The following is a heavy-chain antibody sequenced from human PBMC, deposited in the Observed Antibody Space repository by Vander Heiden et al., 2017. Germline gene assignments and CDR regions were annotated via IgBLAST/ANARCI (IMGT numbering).Heavy chain of an antibody. J-gene: IGHJ4*02. CDR3: AKPQEYSYGPFDY. CDR1: GFTFNIYS. CDR2: ISSSSSYI. D-gene: IGHD5-18*01. V-gene: IGHV3-21*06. Sequence: EVQLVESGGGLVKPGGSLRLSCAASGFTFNIYSMNWVRQAPGKGLEWVASISSSSSYIYYTDAVKGRFTISRDNAENSLYLQMNRMRAEDTAVYYFAKPQEYSYGPFDYWGQGTLVTVYS.